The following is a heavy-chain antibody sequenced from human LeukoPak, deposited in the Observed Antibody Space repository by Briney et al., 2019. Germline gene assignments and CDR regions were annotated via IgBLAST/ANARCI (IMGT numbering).Heavy chain of an antibody. CDR3: ARLTTGIAAAGTGTYGMDV. CDR1: GYSFSNYW. J-gene: IGHJ6*02. D-gene: IGHD6-13*01. V-gene: IGHV5-51*01. CDR2: IYPGDSES. Sequence: GESLKISCKGSGYSFSNYWIGWVRQMPGKGLEWMGIIYPGDSESKYSPSFQGQVTITADKSINTAYLQWSSLKTSDTAMYYCARLTTGIAAAGTGTYGMDVWGQGTTVTVSS.